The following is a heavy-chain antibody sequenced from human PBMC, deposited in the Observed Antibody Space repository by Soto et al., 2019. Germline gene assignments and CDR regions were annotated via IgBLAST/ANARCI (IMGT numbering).Heavy chain of an antibody. Sequence: GGSLRLSCAASGFTFSSYAMSWVRQAPGKGLEWVSAISGSGGSTYYADSVKGRFTISRDNSKNTLYLQMNSLRAEDTAVYYCAREKDYYDSSGYYYVCFDYWGQGTLVTVSS. D-gene: IGHD3-22*01. CDR3: AREKDYYDSSGYYYVCFDY. CDR2: ISGSGGST. V-gene: IGHV3-23*01. CDR1: GFTFSSYA. J-gene: IGHJ4*02.